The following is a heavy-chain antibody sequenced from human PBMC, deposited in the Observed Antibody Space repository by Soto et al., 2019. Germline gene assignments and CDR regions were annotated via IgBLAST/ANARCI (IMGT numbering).Heavy chain of an antibody. CDR2: IYPGDSDT. CDR1: GYSFTSYW. CDR3: ASQLATRNYYYYYGMDV. D-gene: IGHD1-1*01. V-gene: IGHV5-51*01. Sequence: PGESLKISCKGSGYSFTSYWSGWVRQMPGKGLEWMGIIYPGDSDTRYSPSFQGQVTISADKSISTAYLQWSSLKASDTAMYYCASQLATRNYYYYYGMDVWGQGTTVTVSS. J-gene: IGHJ6*02.